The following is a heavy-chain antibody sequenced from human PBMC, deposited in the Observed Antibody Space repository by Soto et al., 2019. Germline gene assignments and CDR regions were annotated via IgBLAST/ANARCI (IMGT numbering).Heavy chain of an antibody. CDR2: IDYSGRT. Sequence: QVQLQESGPGLVKVSETLSLTCTVSGGSINSYYWSWIRQPPGKGLEWVADIDYSGRTNYNPTLKSRLTISVDTSKNQLSLKVRSVTAADTAVYYCAREIRLVGFTGWFDSWGQGTLVTVSS. CDR3: AREIRLVGFTGWFDS. J-gene: IGHJ5*01. D-gene: IGHD1-26*01. V-gene: IGHV4-59*01. CDR1: GGSINSYY.